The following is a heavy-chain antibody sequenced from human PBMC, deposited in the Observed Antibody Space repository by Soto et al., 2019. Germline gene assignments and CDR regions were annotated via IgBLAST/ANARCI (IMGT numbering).Heavy chain of an antibody. CDR3: AHRNSGDGYSVKY. J-gene: IGHJ4*02. Sequence: QITLKESGPTLVKPTQPLTLTCGFSGFSLRSDGVGVGWMRQPPGKALEWLAIIYWDDDRRYRPSLQSRLTITKDTSKTQVVLTMTNMDPVDTATYYCAHRNSGDGYSVKYWGQGTLVIVSS. V-gene: IGHV2-5*02. D-gene: IGHD4-4*01. CDR1: GFSLRSDGVG. CDR2: IYWDDDR.